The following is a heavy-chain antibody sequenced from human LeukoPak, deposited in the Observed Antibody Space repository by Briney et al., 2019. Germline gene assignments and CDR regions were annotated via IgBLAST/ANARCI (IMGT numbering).Heavy chain of an antibody. CDR3: ATAGNYRFDY. CDR2: INPDGSTI. D-gene: IGHD1-7*01. J-gene: IGHJ4*02. CDR1: GFTFSNYW. Sequence: GGSLRLSCAASGFTFSNYWVHWVRQAPGKGLVWVSRINPDGSTINYADSVKGRFTISRDNPKNTLYLQMNSLRAEDTAVYYCATAGNYRFDYWGQGTLVTVSS. V-gene: IGHV3-74*01.